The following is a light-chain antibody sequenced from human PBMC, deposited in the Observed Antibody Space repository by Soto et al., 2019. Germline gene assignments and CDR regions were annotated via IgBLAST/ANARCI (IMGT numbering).Light chain of an antibody. J-gene: IGKJ1*01. CDR1: QSLSSN. CDR2: GAS. V-gene: IGKV3-15*01. Sequence: EIVMTQSPATLSVSPGERATLSCRASQSLSSNLAWYQQKPGQAPRLLIYGASTRATGIPARFSGSGSGTEFTLTISSLQSEDFAVYYCQQYNIWPPWTFGQGTKVDIK. CDR3: QQYNIWPPWT.